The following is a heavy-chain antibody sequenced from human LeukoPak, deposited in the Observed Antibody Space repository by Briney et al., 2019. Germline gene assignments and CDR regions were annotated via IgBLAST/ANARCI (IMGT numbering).Heavy chain of an antibody. J-gene: IGHJ5*02. Sequence: SETLSLTCTVSGGSISRYYWSWIRQPPGKGLEWIGYIYYSGSTNYNPSLKSRVTISVDTSKNQFSLKLISVTAADTAVYYCARGGASSGYFNWFDPWGQGTLVTVSS. V-gene: IGHV4-59*01. D-gene: IGHD5-12*01. CDR3: ARGGASSGYFNWFDP. CDR1: GGSISRYY. CDR2: IYYSGST.